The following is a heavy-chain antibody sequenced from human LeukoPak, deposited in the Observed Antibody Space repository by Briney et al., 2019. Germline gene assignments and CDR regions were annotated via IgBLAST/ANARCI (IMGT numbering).Heavy chain of an antibody. V-gene: IGHV3-9*01. D-gene: IGHD3-22*01. CDR2: IGWNSGSI. J-gene: IGHJ4*02. CDR1: GYTFDYYA. CDR3: AKDTGRTYYYDSSGFFDY. Sequence: GRSLRLSCAASGYTFDYYAMHWVRQAPGKGLEWVSGIGWNSGSIGYADSVKGRFTISRDNAKNSLYLQMNSLRAEDTALYYCAKDTGRTYYYDSSGFFDYWGQGPLVTVSS.